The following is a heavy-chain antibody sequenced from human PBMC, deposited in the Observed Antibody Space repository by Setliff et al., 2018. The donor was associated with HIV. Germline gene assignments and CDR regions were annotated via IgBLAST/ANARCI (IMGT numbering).Heavy chain of an antibody. Sequence: GASVKVSCKPSGYSFTNYGYGISWVRQAPGQGLEWMGWISAYYRNPGYSQKFQGRVTMTTDTSTNTVYMELRSLRSDDTAVYYCAGYREGYCSGDNCYSGNESWGQGTLVTVSS. J-gene: IGHJ5*02. V-gene: IGHV1-18*01. CDR2: ISAYYRNP. CDR1: GYSFTNYGYG. CDR3: AGYREGYCSGDNCYSGNES. D-gene: IGHD2-15*01.